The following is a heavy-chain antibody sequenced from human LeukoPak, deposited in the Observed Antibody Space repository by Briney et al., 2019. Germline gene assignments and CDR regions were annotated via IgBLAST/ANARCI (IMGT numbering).Heavy chain of an antibody. CDR2: IWYAGNNK. V-gene: IGHV3-33*01. D-gene: IGHD4-23*01. CDR3: ARDDSYGGNLYFYYGMDV. Sequence: QPGRSLRLSCAASGFKFSSYGMHWVRQAPGKGLEWVAVIWYAGNNKYYADSVKGRFTISRDNSKNTLFLQMNSLRAEDTAVYYCARDDSYGGNLYFYYGMDVWGRGTTVIVSS. J-gene: IGHJ6*02. CDR1: GFKFSSYG.